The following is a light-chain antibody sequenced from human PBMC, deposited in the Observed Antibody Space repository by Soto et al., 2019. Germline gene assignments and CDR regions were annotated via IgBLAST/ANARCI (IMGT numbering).Light chain of an antibody. Sequence: DIQMTQSPSYLSASLGDRVTITCRASQGIKNWLAWYQQKPGKAPNXLIYTGSSLQSGVPSRFSGSGSGTDCTLTINSLQPEDFATYYCQQAASFPITFGQGTRLEIK. CDR1: QGIKNW. CDR3: QQAASFPIT. V-gene: IGKV1-12*01. J-gene: IGKJ5*01. CDR2: TGS.